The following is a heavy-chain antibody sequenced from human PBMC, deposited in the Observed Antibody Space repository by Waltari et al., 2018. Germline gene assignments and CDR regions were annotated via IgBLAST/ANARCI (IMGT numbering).Heavy chain of an antibody. CDR1: GGSISSYY. CDR2: SYYSGRT. Sequence: QVQLQESGPGLVKPSETLSLTCTVSGGSISSYYWTWIRPPPGKGLEWIGYSYYSGRTKYTPSTKSRVSISVVTSKNQCSRKLSSVTAADTAVYYCARAEYSSSFIQRDAFDIWGQGTMVTVSS. D-gene: IGHD6-6*01. CDR3: ARAEYSSSFIQRDAFDI. V-gene: IGHV4-59*01. J-gene: IGHJ3*02.